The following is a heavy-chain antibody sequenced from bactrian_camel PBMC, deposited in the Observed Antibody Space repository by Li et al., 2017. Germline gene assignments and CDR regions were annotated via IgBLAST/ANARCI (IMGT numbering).Heavy chain of an antibody. CDR2: HYTIGSRT. J-gene: IGHJ4*01. V-gene: IGHV3S40*01. Sequence: VQLVESGGGLVQPGGSLRLSCAASGFTFSNVPMSWVRQGPGTERERVANHYTIGSRTFYHNSVRGRFTISRDNAKNMVYLQMNSLKPEDTAMYYCAARSAACLSTPASFPYWGQGTQVTVS. D-gene: IGHD1*01. CDR1: GFTFSNVP. CDR3: AARSAACLSTPASFPY.